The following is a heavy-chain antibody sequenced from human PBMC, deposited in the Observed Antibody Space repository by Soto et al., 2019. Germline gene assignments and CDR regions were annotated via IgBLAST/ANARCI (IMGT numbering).Heavy chain of an antibody. Sequence: QVQLVQSGAEVTKPGASVKVSCKASGYTFTSYGISWVRQAPGQGLEWMGWISAYNGNTNYAQKLQGRVTMTADTSTSTAYMERRSLGSDDTAVYYCARDSRGYCSSTSCFNWFDPWGQGTLVTVSS. CDR2: ISAYNGNT. V-gene: IGHV1-18*01. CDR3: ARDSRGYCSSTSCFNWFDP. J-gene: IGHJ5*02. CDR1: GYTFTSYG. D-gene: IGHD2-2*01.